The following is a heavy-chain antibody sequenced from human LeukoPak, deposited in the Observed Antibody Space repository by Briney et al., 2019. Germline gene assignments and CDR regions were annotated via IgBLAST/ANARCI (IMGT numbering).Heavy chain of an antibody. CDR1: VFTFSSYE. Sequence: PGGSLRLSCAASVFTFSSYEMNWVRQAPGKGLEWVSYISSSGSAIYYADSVKGRFTISRDNAKNSLNLQMNSLRAEDTAVYFCGRTATAVTTFDYRGQGTLVTVSS. CDR2: ISSSGSAI. D-gene: IGHD4-17*01. CDR3: GRTATAVTTFDY. J-gene: IGHJ4*02. V-gene: IGHV3-48*03.